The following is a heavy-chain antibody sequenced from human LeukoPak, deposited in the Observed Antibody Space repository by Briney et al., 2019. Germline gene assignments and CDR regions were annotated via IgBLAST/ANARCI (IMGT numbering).Heavy chain of an antibody. CDR1: GASISGSGYY. J-gene: IGHJ4*02. Sequence: PSETLSLTCAVSGASISGSGYYLGWIRQPPGKGLEWIGNIYCTGNTYYNASLQSRVTISIDTSKNQFSLRLNSVTAADTAMYYCAKSGGYGLIGYWGQGTLVTVSS. CDR3: AKSGGYGLIGY. D-gene: IGHD1-26*01. CDR2: IYCTGNT. V-gene: IGHV4-39*01.